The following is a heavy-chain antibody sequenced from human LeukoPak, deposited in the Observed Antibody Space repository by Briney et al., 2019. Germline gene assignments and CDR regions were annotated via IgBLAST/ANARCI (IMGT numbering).Heavy chain of an antibody. J-gene: IGHJ4*02. CDR3: ARDRSSSSGAVTIDS. Sequence: SQTLSLTCAISGDSVSSNSAAWNWIRQSPSRGLEWLGRTYYRSKWYNDYAVSVKSRITINADTSKNQFSLRLSSVTAADTAIYYCARDRSSSSGAVTIDSWGQGTLVTVSS. CDR1: GDSVSSNSAA. V-gene: IGHV6-1*01. D-gene: IGHD6-6*01. CDR2: TYYRSKWYN.